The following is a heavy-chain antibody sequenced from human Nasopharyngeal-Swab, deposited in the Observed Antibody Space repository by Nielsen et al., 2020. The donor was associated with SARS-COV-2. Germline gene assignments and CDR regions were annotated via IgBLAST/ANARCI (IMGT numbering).Heavy chain of an antibody. CDR1: GYTFTSYD. J-gene: IGHJ3*02. CDR3: ARSRRSNYYGSGSYYNIKTDAFDI. V-gene: IGHV1-8*01. CDR2: MNPNSGNT. D-gene: IGHD3-10*01. Sequence: ASVKVSCKASGYTFTSYDINWVRQATGQGLEWMGWMNPNSGNTGLAQKFQGRVTMTRNTSISTAYMELSSLRSEDTAVYYCARSRRSNYYGSGSYYNIKTDAFDIWGQGTMVTVSS.